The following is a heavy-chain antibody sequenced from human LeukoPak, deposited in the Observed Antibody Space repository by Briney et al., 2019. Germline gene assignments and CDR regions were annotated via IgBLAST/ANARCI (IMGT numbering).Heavy chain of an antibody. CDR3: ARRRNYGGNSGGLDY. D-gene: IGHD4-23*01. Sequence: SETLSLTCTVSGGPISTGLYYWSWIRQPAGKGLEWIGRIYPSGSTNYNPSLKSRVTISVDTSKNQLSLELTSVTAADTAVYYCARRRNYGGNSGGLDYWGQGTLVTVS. J-gene: IGHJ4*02. CDR1: GGPISTGLYY. CDR2: IYPSGST. V-gene: IGHV4-61*02.